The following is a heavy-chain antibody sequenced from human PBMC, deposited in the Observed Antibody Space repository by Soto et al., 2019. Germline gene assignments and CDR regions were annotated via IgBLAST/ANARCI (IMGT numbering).Heavy chain of an antibody. CDR2: IGRRSDI. CDR1: GSSFSTYS. V-gene: IGHV3-21*01. J-gene: IGHJ6*02. Sequence: RLSCEASGSSFSTYSMHWVRQAPGKGLEWVSSIGRRSDIYYADSVKGRFTISRDNAKNSVSLQMNSLRDEDTAVYYCAREETAWPLAYGLDVWGQGTTVTVSS. D-gene: IGHD2-21*02. CDR3: AREETAWPLAYGLDV.